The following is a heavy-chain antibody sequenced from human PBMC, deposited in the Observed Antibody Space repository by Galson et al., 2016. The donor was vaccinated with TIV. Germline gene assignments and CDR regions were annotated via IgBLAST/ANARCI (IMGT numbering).Heavy chain of an antibody. CDR3: ARPAAFGTRIWYVFDS. CDR2: IGYDGITK. Sequence: SLRLSCAVSGFSLNDYGTHWVRQAPGQGLEWVAVIGYDGITKYYAHSVNGRFTISRDTSTNTLRLQMDSLTGEDTAMYYCARPAAFGTRIWYVFDSWGQGSMVTVSS. V-gene: IGHV3-33*01. CDR1: GFSLNDYG. D-gene: IGHD6-13*01. J-gene: IGHJ4*02.